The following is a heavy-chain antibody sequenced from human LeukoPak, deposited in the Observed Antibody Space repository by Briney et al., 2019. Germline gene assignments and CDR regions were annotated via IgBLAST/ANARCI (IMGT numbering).Heavy chain of an antibody. V-gene: IGHV3-30*18. CDR3: AKDSSYYYGSGSLNWFDP. J-gene: IGHJ5*02. CDR2: ISYDGSNK. D-gene: IGHD3-10*01. CDR1: GFTFSSYG. Sequence: GRSLRLSCAASGFTFSSYGMHWVSQAPGKGLEWVAVISYDGSNKYYADSVKGRFTISRDNSKNTLYLQMNSLRAEDTAVYYCAKDSSYYYGSGSLNWFDPWGQGTLVTVSS.